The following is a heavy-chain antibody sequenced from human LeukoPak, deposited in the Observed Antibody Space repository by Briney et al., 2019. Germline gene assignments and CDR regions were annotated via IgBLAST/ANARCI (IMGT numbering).Heavy chain of an antibody. CDR2: RNPNRGNT. V-gene: IGHV1-8*01. J-gene: IGHJ6*03. D-gene: IGHD4-11*01. CDR1: GYTFSSYH. CDR3: GRGFAGTYSNYDYSYYMDV. Sequence: ASVKVSCKSSGYTFSSYHINGVRQARGQGLEWMGWRNPNRGNTGYAQKFQGRDTMTRNTSRSTNYMAVSTLRPAENAVYYCGRGFAGTYSNYDYSYYMDVWGKGTTVTVSS.